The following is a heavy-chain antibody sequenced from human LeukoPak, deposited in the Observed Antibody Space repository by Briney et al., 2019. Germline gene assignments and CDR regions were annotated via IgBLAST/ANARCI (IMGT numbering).Heavy chain of an antibody. D-gene: IGHD2-2*01. V-gene: IGHV6-1*01. J-gene: IGHJ4*02. Sequence: SQTLSLTCAISGDSVSSNSAAWNWIRQSPSRGLEWLGRTYYRSKWYNDYAVSVKSRITINPDTSKNQFSLQLNSVTPEDTAVYYCARPSVRGSTSCFKCYFDYWGQGTLVTVSS. CDR1: GDSVSSNSAA. CDR3: ARPSVRGSTSCFKCYFDY. CDR2: TYYRSKWYN.